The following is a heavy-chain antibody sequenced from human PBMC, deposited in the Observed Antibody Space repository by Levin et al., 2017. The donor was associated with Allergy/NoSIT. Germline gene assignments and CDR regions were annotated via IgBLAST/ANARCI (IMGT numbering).Heavy chain of an antibody. D-gene: IGHD6-19*01. CDR3: AKLSGIIGWFFDY. Sequence: PGESLKISCAASGFTFSSYAMSWVRQAPGKGLEWVSAISGSGGSTYYADSVNGRFTISRDNSKNTVYLQMNSLRAEDTAVYYCAKLSGIIGWFFDYWGQGTLVTVSS. V-gene: IGHV3-23*01. J-gene: IGHJ4*02. CDR2: ISGSGGST. CDR1: GFTFSSYA.